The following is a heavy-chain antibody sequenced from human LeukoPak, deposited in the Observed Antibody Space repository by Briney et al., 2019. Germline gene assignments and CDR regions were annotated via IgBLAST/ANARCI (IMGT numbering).Heavy chain of an antibody. CDR1: GFTFSSYA. J-gene: IGHJ6*02. CDR3: ATTGRYYGMDV. V-gene: IGHV3-30-3*01. CDR2: ISYDGSNK. Sequence: GRSLRLSCAASGFTFSSYAMHWVRQAPGKGLEWVAVISYDGSNKYYVDSVKGRFTISRDNSKNTLYLQMNSLRAEDTAVYYCATTGRYYGMDVWGQGTTVTVSS.